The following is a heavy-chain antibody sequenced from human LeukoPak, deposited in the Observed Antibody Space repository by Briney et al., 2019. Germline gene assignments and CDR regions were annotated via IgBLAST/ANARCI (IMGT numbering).Heavy chain of an antibody. CDR3: ARDSVDTHMAPKDAFDI. Sequence: GASVKVSCKASGFTFTNYYIHWVRQAPGQGLEWMGIINPSGGSTTSALKFQGRVTMTRDTSTSTVYMELSSLRSEATAVYYCARDSVDTHMAPKDAFDIWGQGTMVTVSS. V-gene: IGHV1-46*01. CDR1: GFTFTNYY. J-gene: IGHJ3*02. D-gene: IGHD5-18*01. CDR2: INPSGGST.